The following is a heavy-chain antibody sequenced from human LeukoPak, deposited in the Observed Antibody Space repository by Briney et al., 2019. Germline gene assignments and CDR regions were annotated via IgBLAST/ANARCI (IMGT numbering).Heavy chain of an antibody. V-gene: IGHV3-21*01. J-gene: IGHJ4*02. CDR2: ISSSSSDI. D-gene: IGHD5-18*01. CDR1: GFTFSSYA. Sequence: GXALRLSCAASGFTFSSYAMSWVRQAPGKGVEWVSSISSSSSDIYYADSVKGGFTISRDKDKNSMYLQKNSLRAEDTAVYYCARGGTAMGFDYWGQGTLVTVSS. CDR3: ARGGTAMGFDY.